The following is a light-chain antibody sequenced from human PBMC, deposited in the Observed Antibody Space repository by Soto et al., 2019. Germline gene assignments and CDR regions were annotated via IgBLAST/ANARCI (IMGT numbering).Light chain of an antibody. J-gene: IGKJ1*01. CDR1: QGVSTS. Sequence: PGDRATLSCRASQGVSTSLNWYQKKPGQAPRLLIYDASNRATGIPARFSGGGSGTDFTLTISSLEPEDFAVYYCQQRSNFPLTFGQGTKVEIK. V-gene: IGKV3-11*01. CDR3: QQRSNFPLT. CDR2: DAS.